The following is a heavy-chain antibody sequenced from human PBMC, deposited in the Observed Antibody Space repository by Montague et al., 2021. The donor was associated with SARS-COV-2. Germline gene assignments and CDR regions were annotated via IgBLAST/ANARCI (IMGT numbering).Heavy chain of an antibody. CDR3: VARAGDDNGVDV. D-gene: IGHD1-1*01. J-gene: IGHJ6*02. V-gene: IGHV3-66*01. CDR1: GFTVSSNN. CDR2: INSGGRT. Sequence: SLRLSCAASGFTVSSNNMTWVRQAPGKGLECVSGINSGGRTYYQDSVKGRFTIPRDNSKKTLFLQMISLRAEDQARYYCVARAGDDNGVDVWGQGTAVTVSS.